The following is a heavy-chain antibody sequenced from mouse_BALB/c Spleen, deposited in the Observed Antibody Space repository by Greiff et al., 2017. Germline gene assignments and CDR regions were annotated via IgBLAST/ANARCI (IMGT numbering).Heavy chain of an antibody. J-gene: IGHJ3*01. D-gene: IGHD2-4*01. CDR2: IDPANGNT. CDR1: GFNIKDTY. CDR3: AREGFYDYDAWFAY. V-gene: IGHV14-3*02. Sequence: VQLQQSGAELVKPGASVKLSCTASGFNIKDTYMHWVKQRPEQGLEWIGRIDPANGNTKYDPKFQGKATITADTSSSTAYLQLSSLTSEDTAVYYCAREGFYDYDAWFAYWGQGTLVTVSA.